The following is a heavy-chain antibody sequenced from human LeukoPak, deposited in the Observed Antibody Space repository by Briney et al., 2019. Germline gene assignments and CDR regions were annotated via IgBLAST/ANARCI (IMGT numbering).Heavy chain of an antibody. CDR3: ARGFMTTVVTPGTWGYFDL. D-gene: IGHD4-23*01. J-gene: IGHJ2*01. V-gene: IGHV1-46*01. Sequence: ASVKVSCKASGYTFTSYDINWVRQAPGQGLEWMGIINPSGGSTSYAQKFQGRVTMTRDTSTSTVYMELSSLRSEDTAVYYCARGFMTTVVTPGTWGYFDLWGRGTLVTVSS. CDR1: GYTFTSYD. CDR2: INPSGGST.